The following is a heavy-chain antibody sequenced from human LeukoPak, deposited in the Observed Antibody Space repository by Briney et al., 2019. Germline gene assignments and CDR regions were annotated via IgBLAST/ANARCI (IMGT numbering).Heavy chain of an antibody. D-gene: IGHD1-26*01. CDR1: GGSISSNTYY. J-gene: IGHJ3*02. CDR3: ARGAPLSGSYYI. Sequence: SETLSLTCTVSGGSISSNTYYWGWIRQPPGKGLEWIGSIYYSGSTYYNPSLKSRVTISVDTSKNQFSLKLSSVTAADTAVYYCARGAPLSGSYYIWGQGTMVTVSS. CDR2: IYYSGST. V-gene: IGHV4-39*07.